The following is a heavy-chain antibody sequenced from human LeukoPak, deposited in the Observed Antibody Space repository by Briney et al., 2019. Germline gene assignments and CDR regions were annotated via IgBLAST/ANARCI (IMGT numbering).Heavy chain of an antibody. CDR3: ARVYHGDYSERAFDY. Sequence: PSQTLSLTCTVSGGSISSGGYYWSWIRQPPGKGLEWIGYIYYSGSTYYNPSLKSRVTISVDTSKNQFSLKLSSVTAADTAVYYCARVYHGDYSERAFDYWGQGTLVTVSS. CDR2: IYYSGST. D-gene: IGHD4-17*01. CDR1: GGSISSGGYY. V-gene: IGHV4-30-4*08. J-gene: IGHJ4*02.